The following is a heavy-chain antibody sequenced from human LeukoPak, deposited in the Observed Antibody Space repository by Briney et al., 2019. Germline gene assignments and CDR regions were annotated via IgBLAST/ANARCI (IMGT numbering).Heavy chain of an antibody. J-gene: IGHJ4*02. CDR3: ARGWDTAMVSFDY. V-gene: IGHV1-8*01. D-gene: IGHD5-18*01. Sequence: ASVKVSCKASGYTFTSYDINWVRQATGQGLEWMGWMNPNSGNTGYAQKLQGRVTMTTDTSTSTAYMELRSLRSDDTAVYYCARGWDTAMVSFDYWGQGTLVTVSS. CDR1: GYTFTSYD. CDR2: MNPNSGNT.